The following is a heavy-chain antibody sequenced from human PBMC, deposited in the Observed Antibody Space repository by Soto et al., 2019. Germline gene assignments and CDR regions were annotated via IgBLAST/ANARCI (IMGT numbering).Heavy chain of an antibody. D-gene: IGHD5-12*01. CDR2: IYDSGSS. Sequence: PSETLSLTCTVSGGSVSSGDYFWRWIRQPPGKGLEWIGYIYDSGSSYYNPSLKSRVTMSVDTSKNQFSPKLRSVTAADTAMYYCAREKGYISGPKNFDSWGQGTLVTVSS. CDR3: AREKGYISGPKNFDS. J-gene: IGHJ4*02. V-gene: IGHV4-30-4*01. CDR1: GGSVSSGDYF.